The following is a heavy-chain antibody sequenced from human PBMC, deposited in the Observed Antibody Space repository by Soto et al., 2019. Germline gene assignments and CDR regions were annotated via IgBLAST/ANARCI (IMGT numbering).Heavy chain of an antibody. CDR3: ARDYYNSRWENGYYYYDMDV. V-gene: IGHV3-21*01. D-gene: IGHD6-13*01. Sequence: PGGALRVLCAASGFTFSSYSINWVRQAPGKGLEWVSSISTSSSYIYYADSVKGRFTISRDNAKNSLYLQMNSLRAEDTAVYYCARDYYNSRWENGYYYYDMDVWGHGTKVTV. CDR2: ISTSSSYI. CDR1: GFTFSSYS. J-gene: IGHJ6*02.